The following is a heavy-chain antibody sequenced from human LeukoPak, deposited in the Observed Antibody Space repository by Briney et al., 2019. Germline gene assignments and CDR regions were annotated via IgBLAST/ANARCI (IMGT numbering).Heavy chain of an antibody. CDR1: GFTFSIYS. D-gene: IGHD3-10*01. V-gene: IGHV3-21*01. Sequence: PGGSLRLSCAASGFTFSIYSMNWVPQAPGKGLEWVSSISSSSSYIYYAYSVKGRFTISRDNAKNSLYLQMNSLRAEDTAVYYCARALGPFITMVRGVIIDYYGMDVWGQGTTVTVSS. CDR3: ARALGPFITMVRGVIIDYYGMDV. J-gene: IGHJ6*02. CDR2: ISSSSSYI.